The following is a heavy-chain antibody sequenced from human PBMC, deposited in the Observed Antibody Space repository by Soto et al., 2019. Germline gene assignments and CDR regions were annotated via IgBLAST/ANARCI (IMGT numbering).Heavy chain of an antibody. CDR3: ARRIAGASGYYYYAFDV. CDR1: GYNFDTYW. D-gene: IGHD6-13*01. J-gene: IGHJ6*02. Sequence: EVQLEQSGAEVKKPGESLRISCKGSGYNFDTYWINWVRQTPGKGLEWMGRIDPIDSKTKYSPSLEGHITISVDKSISTTYLQWSSLKASDTAIYYCARRIAGASGYYYYAFDVWGQGTAVTVSS. V-gene: IGHV5-10-1*03. CDR2: IDPIDSKT.